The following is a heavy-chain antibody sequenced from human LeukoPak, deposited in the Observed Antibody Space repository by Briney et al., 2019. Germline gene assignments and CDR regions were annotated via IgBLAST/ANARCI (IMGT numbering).Heavy chain of an antibody. Sequence: GGFLRLSCAASGFTFNSYYMSWVRPAPGKGLEWVASIKQDGSEKYYVDSVKGRFTISRDNAKNSLYVEMNSLRVEDTAVYYCARCGYSSGYGWGGGFYYYYMDVWGKGTTVAVSS. D-gene: IGHD5-18*01. V-gene: IGHV3-7*01. J-gene: IGHJ6*03. CDR2: IKQDGSEK. CDR3: ARCGYSSGYGWGGGFYYYYMDV. CDR1: GFTFNSYY.